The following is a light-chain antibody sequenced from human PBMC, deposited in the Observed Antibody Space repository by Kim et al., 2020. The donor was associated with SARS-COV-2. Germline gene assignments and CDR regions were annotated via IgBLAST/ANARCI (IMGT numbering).Light chain of an antibody. V-gene: IGLV2-8*01. CDR1: RRDVGGTTF. CDR2: EVS. J-gene: IGLJ2*01. CDR3: SSYAGSNTLV. Sequence: GQAVTISCTGTRRDVGGTTFYSWYQQHPATAPILMIYEVSKRPAGVPDRFCGSKSGNTASLTVSGLRAEDESDYYCSSYAGSNTLVFGGGTQLTVL.